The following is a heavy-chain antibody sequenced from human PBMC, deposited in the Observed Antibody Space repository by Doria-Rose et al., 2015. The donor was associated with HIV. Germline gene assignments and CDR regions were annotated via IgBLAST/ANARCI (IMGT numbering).Heavy chain of an antibody. CDR2: IFSDDER. J-gene: IGHJ4*02. CDR3: ARIKSSRWYHKYYFDS. Sequence: SGSVLVKPTETLTLTCTVSGVSLSSPGMGVSWIRQPPGKALEWLANIFSDDERSYTTSLKSRLTISRGTSKSQLVITMTDMDPVDTATYYCARIKSSRWYHKYYFDSWGQGTLVIVSA. D-gene: IGHD6-13*01. V-gene: IGHV2-26*01. CDR1: GVSLSSPGMG.